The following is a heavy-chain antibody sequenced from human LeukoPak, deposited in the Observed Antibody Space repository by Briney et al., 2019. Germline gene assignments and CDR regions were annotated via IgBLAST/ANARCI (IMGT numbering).Heavy chain of an antibody. CDR3: ARVREYYYGSGSYYIGPFDY. V-gene: IGHV4-4*02. D-gene: IGHD3-10*01. Sequence: PSETLSLTCAVSGGSISSSNWWSWVRQPPGKGLEWIGEIYHSGSTNYNPSLKSRVTISVDTSKNQFSLKLSSVTAADTAVYYCARVREYYYGSGSYYIGPFDYWGQGTLVTVSS. CDR1: GGSISSSNW. J-gene: IGHJ4*02. CDR2: IYHSGST.